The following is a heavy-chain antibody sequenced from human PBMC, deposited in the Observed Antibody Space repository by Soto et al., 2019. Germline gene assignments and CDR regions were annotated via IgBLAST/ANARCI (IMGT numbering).Heavy chain of an antibody. J-gene: IGHJ4*02. V-gene: IGHV1-18*01. CDR2: ISAYNGNT. CDR1: GYTFTNYA. Sequence: QVQLVQSGAEVKKPGASVKVSCKASGYTFTNYAFSWVRQAPGQGLEWMGWISAYNGNTNYPQKLQGRVTMTTDTPTSTAYMGLRSLRSGATVVYFCVRSLAAALPSDSWSQASLVSV. D-gene: IGHD2-2*01. CDR3: VRSLAAALPSDS.